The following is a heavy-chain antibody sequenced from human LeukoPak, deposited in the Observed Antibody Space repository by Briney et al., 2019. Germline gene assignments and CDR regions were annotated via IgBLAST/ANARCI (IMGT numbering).Heavy chain of an antibody. CDR2: IKPNSGGT. CDR3: ARDVDGMDV. V-gene: IGHV1-2*02. CDR1: GYTFTGYY. Sequence: GASVMVSCKASGYTFTGYYMHWVRQAPGQGLEWMGWIKPNSGGTNYAQKFQGRVTMTRDTSISTAYMELNRLRSDDTAVYYCARDVDGMDVWGQGTTVTVSS. J-gene: IGHJ6*02.